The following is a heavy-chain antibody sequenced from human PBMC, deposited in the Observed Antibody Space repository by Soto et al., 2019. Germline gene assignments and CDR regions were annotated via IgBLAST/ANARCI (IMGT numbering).Heavy chain of an antibody. J-gene: IGHJ4*02. Sequence: PGGSLRLSCAASGFTFSDYYMSWIRQAPGKGLEWVSYISSSGSTIYYADAVKGRFTISRENAKKSLYLQMNSLRAEDTAVYYCARYVEQQLVQDDWGQGTLVTVAS. CDR3: ARYVEQQLVQDD. D-gene: IGHD6-13*01. V-gene: IGHV3-11*01. CDR1: GFTFSDYY. CDR2: ISSSGSTI.